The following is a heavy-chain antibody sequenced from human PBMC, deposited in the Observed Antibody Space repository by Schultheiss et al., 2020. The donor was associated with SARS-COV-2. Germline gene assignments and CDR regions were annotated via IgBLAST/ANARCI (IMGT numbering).Heavy chain of an antibody. J-gene: IGHJ6*03. Sequence: SQTLSLTCAVYGGSFSGYYWSWIRQPPGKGLEWIGEINHSGSTNYNPSLKSRVTISVDTSKNQFSLKLSSVTAADTAVYYCARRFSSTSPYYYYYYYMDVWGKGTTVTVSS. CDR1: GGSFSGYY. CDR2: INHSGST. CDR3: ARRFSSTSPYYYYYYYMDV. D-gene: IGHD2-2*01. V-gene: IGHV4-34*01.